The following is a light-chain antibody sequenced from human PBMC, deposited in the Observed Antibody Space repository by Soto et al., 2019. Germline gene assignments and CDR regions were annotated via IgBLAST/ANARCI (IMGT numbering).Light chain of an antibody. V-gene: IGKV3-15*01. Sequence: EIVMTQSPATLSVSPGERASLSCRASQSISSNLAWYQQKPGQAPRLLIYDASTRATGIPARFSGSGSGTEFTLTISSLQSEYFAVYYCQQYSNWPETFGQGTKVDIK. CDR3: QQYSNWPET. CDR2: DAS. J-gene: IGKJ1*01. CDR1: QSISSN.